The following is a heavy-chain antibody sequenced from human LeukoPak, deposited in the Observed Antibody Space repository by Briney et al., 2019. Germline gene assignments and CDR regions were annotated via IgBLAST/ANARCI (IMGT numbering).Heavy chain of an antibody. D-gene: IGHD4-17*01. V-gene: IGHV1-69*04. CDR1: GGTFSSYA. Sequence: SVKVSCKASGGTFSSYAISWVRQAPGQGLEWMGRIIPILGIANYAQKFQGRVTITADKSTSTAYMELSSLRSEDTAVYYCASLGEHDYGDYAFWGQGTMVTVSS. CDR2: IIPILGIA. J-gene: IGHJ3*01. CDR3: ASLGEHDYGDYAF.